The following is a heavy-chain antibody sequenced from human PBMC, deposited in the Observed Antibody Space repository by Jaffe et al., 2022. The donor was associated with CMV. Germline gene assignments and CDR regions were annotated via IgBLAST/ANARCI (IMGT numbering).Heavy chain of an antibody. J-gene: IGHJ4*02. D-gene: IGHD3-22*01. Sequence: QVQLVESGGGLVKPGGSLRLSCAASGFTFSDYYMSWIRQAPGKGLEWVSYISSSSSYTNYADSVKGRFTISRDNAKNSLYLQMNSLRAEDTAVYYCARRGMGYDSSGHLYYFDYWGQGTLVTVSS. CDR3: ARRGMGYDSSGHLYYFDY. CDR2: ISSSSSYT. CDR1: GFTFSDYY. V-gene: IGHV3-11*06.